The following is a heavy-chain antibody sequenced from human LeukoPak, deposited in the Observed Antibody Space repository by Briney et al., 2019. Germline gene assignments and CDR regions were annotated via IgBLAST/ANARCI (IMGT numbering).Heavy chain of an antibody. Sequence: ASVKVSCKASEYTFTAYYTHLVRQAPGQGREWMGWINTNTGNPTYAQAFTGRFVFSLDTPVSTAYLQISSLEAEDTAVYYCTRDASTINFDYWGQGTLVTVSS. D-gene: IGHD3-3*01. V-gene: IGHV7-4-1*02. CDR3: TRDASTINFDY. CDR2: INTNTGNP. CDR1: EYTFTAYY. J-gene: IGHJ4*02.